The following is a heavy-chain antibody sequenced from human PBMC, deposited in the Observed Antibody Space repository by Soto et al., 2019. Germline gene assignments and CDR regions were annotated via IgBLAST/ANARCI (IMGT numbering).Heavy chain of an antibody. V-gene: IGHV3-48*01. D-gene: IGHD3-3*01. Sequence: GGSLRLSCAASGFTFSSYSMNWVRQAPGKGLVWVSYISSSSSTIYYADSVKGRFTISRDNAKNSLYLQMNSLRAEDTAVYYCARDIVVGDFWSGYYSGAAFDIWGQGTMVTVSS. J-gene: IGHJ3*02. CDR3: ARDIVVGDFWSGYYSGAAFDI. CDR1: GFTFSSYS. CDR2: ISSSSSTI.